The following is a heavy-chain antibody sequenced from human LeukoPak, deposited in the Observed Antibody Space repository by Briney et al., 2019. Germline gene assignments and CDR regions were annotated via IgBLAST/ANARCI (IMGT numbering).Heavy chain of an antibody. CDR1: GFTFNKFA. CDR3: AKERDYGPADY. V-gene: IGHV3-23*01. D-gene: IGHD4/OR15-4a*01. Sequence: GGSLRLSCAASGFTFNKFAMSWVRQAPGKGLEWVSGIIENGGETYYADSVRGRFTISRDNSKNTLYLQMNSLRAEDTAIYYCAKERDYGPADYWGQGTLVTVSS. CDR2: IIENGGET. J-gene: IGHJ4*02.